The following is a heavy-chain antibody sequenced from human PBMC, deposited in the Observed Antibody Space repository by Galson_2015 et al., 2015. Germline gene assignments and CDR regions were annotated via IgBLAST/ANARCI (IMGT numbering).Heavy chain of an antibody. CDR1: GGTFSSYA. D-gene: IGHD3-10*01. CDR3: ARQITMVRGVIITPYYYYGMDV. Sequence: SVKVSCKASGGTFSSYAISWVRQAPGQGLEWMGGIIPIFGTANYAQKFQGRVTITADESTSTAYMELSSLRSEDTAVYYCARQITMVRGVIITPYYYYGMDVWGQGTTVTVSS. V-gene: IGHV1-69*13. J-gene: IGHJ6*02. CDR2: IIPIFGTA.